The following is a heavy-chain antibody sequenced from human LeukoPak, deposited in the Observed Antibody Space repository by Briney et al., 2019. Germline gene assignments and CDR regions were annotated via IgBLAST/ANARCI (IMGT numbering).Heavy chain of an antibody. CDR1: GYTFTSYA. V-gene: IGHV1-18*01. CDR3: ARCIAAAPYYYYYYMDV. J-gene: IGHJ6*03. CDR2: ISVYNGNT. Sequence: ASVKVSCKASGYTFTSYAISWVRQAPGQGLEWMGWISVYNGNTNYAQKLQGRVTMSTDTSTSTAYMELRSLRSDDTAVYYCARCIAAAPYYYYYYMDVWGKGTTVTISS. D-gene: IGHD6-13*01.